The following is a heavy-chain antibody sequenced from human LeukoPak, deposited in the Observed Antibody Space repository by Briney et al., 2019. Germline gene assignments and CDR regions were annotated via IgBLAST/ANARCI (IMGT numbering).Heavy chain of an antibody. Sequence: PGGSLRLSCAASGFTFNSAWMTWVRQAPGKGLEWVGRVKSKTDGGTTDYAAPVNGRFTISRDDSNNTLYLQMNSLKAEDTAVYYCTSYYYGLGSFMSDWGQGTLVTVSS. V-gene: IGHV3-15*01. D-gene: IGHD3-10*01. J-gene: IGHJ4*02. CDR1: GFTFNSAW. CDR2: VKSKTDGGTT. CDR3: TSYYYGLGSFMSD.